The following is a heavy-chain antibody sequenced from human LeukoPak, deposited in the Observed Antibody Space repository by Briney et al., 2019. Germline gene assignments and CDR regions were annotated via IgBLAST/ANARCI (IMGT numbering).Heavy chain of an antibody. CDR2: IYYSGTT. Sequence: SETLSLTCTVSGGSINSGGYWSWIRQHPGKGLEWIGYIYYSGTTYFNPSLKGRVTMSVDTSKNQFSLKLSSVTAADTAVYYCARDSGISGRTDYWGQGTLATVSS. V-gene: IGHV4-31*03. CDR1: GGSINSGGY. CDR3: ARDSGISGRTDY. D-gene: IGHD3-10*01. J-gene: IGHJ4*02.